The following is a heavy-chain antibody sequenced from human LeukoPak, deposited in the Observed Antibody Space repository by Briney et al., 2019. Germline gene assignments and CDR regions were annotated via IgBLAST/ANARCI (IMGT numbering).Heavy chain of an antibody. CDR3: ARQGGDTMIRGVIDY. D-gene: IGHD3-10*01. J-gene: IGHJ4*02. Sequence: GESLKISCRVSGYRFISYWIGWVRQVPGKGLEWMGIIYPGDLDTRYSPSFQGQVIISADKSISTAYLQWNSLKASDSAIYYCARQGGDTMIRGVIDYWGQGSLVTVSS. CDR1: GYRFISYW. V-gene: IGHV5-51*01. CDR2: IYPGDLDT.